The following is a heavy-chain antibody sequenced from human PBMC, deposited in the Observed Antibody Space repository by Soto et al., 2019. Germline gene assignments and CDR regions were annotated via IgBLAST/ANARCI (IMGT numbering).Heavy chain of an antibody. CDR1: GFSFSTYG. Sequence: QVQLVESGGGVVQPGRSLRLSCAASGFSFSTYGMHWVRQAPGKGLEWVAVIWYDGSNKYYADSVKGRFTISRDNPKNTLYMQMTSLRAEDTAVYYCARADWSQCSSCAMYYWGQGTLVTVSS. CDR2: IWYDGSNK. J-gene: IGHJ4*02. CDR3: ARADWSQCSSCAMYY. V-gene: IGHV3-33*01. D-gene: IGHD2-2*01.